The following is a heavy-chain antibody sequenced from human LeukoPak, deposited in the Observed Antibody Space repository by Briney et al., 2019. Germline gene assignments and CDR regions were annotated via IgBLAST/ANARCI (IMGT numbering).Heavy chain of an antibody. D-gene: IGHD1-1*01. CDR2: INQDGSVK. CDR3: AKDKNWNVCDY. CDR1: GVTFSSYW. J-gene: IGHJ4*02. Sequence: GSLRLSCAASGVTFSSYWMSWVRQAPGKGLEWVAHINQDGSVKNYVDSVKGRFTISRDNANNFLYLQMNSLRAEDTAVYYCAKDKNWNVCDYWGRGTLVTVSS. V-gene: IGHV3-7*01.